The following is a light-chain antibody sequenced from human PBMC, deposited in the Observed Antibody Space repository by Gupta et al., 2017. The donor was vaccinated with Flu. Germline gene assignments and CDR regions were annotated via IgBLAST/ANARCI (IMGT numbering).Light chain of an antibody. CDR2: ELN. V-gene: IGLV2-11*01. CDR3: SSLDGGSGHWI. CDR1: ATSVGRYDS. Sequence: SPLTQPRSVSPSPGPSVTMSCIGAATSVGRYDSLSWYHQPPGKAPQLIMSELNQRPAGVSDRLSGSKSGHTASLTIXGXQADDEXDYYCSSLDGGSGHWIFGAGTKVTVL. J-gene: IGLJ2*01.